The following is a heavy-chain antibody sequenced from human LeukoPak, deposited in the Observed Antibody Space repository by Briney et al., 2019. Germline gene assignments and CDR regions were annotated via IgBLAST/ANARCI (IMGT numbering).Heavy chain of an antibody. CDR2: IKQDGSEK. CDR1: GFTFSSYA. CDR3: ARGDYSDSGTYYHDVFDI. J-gene: IGHJ3*02. D-gene: IGHD3-10*01. V-gene: IGHV3-7*03. Sequence: GGSLRLSCAASGFTFSSYAMTWVRQAPGKGLEWVANIKQDGSEKYYMDSVKGRFTISRDNAENSMYLQINSLRAEDTAVYYCARGDYSDSGTYYHDVFDIWGQGTMVTVSS.